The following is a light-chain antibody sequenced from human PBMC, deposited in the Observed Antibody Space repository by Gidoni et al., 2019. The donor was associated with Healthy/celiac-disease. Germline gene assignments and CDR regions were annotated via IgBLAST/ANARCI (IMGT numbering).Light chain of an antibody. V-gene: IGKV1-33*01. Sequence: DIQMTQSPASLSASVGDRGHITCQASQDISNYLNWYQQKRGKAPKLLIYDASNLATGVPSMFSRSGSGTDFPFTISSLQPEDIATYCWQQYDNLPTFGPGTKVDIK. CDR3: QQYDNLPT. CDR1: QDISNY. CDR2: DAS. J-gene: IGKJ3*01.